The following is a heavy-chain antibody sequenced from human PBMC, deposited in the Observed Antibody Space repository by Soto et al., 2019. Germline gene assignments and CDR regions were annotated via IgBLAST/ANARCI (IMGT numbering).Heavy chain of an antibody. CDR2: IIPMTGTP. V-gene: IGHV1-69*01. D-gene: IGHD2-2*01. CDR1: GGIFSSFS. CDR3: ARGPILPGETSWLEP. J-gene: IGHJ5*02. Sequence: QVQLVQSGAEVKTPGSSVEVSCKASGGIFSSFSITWVRQVPGHGLEWMGGIIPMTGTPNYAEKFQGRLTLTADGSTRTDYLVLSSLKSEDTAVYYCARGPILPGETSWLEPWGQGTVVIVSS.